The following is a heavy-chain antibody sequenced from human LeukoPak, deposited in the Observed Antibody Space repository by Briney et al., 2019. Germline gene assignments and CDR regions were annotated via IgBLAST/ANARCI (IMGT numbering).Heavy chain of an antibody. CDR1: GFTVSSNY. CDR2: IYIGGST. D-gene: IGHD3-22*01. Sequence: GGSLRLSCAASGFTVSSNYMSWVRQAPGKGLEWGSVIYIGGSTYYADSVKGRFTISRDNSKNTLYLQMNSLRAEETSVYYCARDKGLYYYDSSGYYPRYGMDVWGQGPTVTVSS. J-gene: IGHJ6*02. V-gene: IGHV3-66*01. CDR3: ARDKGLYYYDSSGYYPRYGMDV.